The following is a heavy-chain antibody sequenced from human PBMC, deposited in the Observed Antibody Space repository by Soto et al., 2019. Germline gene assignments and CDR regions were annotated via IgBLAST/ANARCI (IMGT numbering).Heavy chain of an antibody. CDR2: ISYDGSNK. CDR1: GFTFSSYA. V-gene: IGHV3-30-3*01. Sequence: QVQLVESGGGVVQPGRSLRLSCAASGFTFSSYAMHWVRQAPGKGLEWVAVISYDGSNKYYADSVKDRFTISRDNSKNTLYLQMNSLRAEDTAVYYCARRYGSYIDYWGQGTLVTVSS. J-gene: IGHJ4*02. D-gene: IGHD3-10*01. CDR3: ARRYGSYIDY.